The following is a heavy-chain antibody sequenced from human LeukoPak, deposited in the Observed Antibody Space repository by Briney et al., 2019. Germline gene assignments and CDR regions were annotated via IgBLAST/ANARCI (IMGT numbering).Heavy chain of an antibody. D-gene: IGHD3-3*01. CDR3: ATERSSGGDY. CDR2: ISSSSYT. CDR1: GFTFSDYY. V-gene: IGHV3-11*05. Sequence: GGSLRLSCAASGFTFSDYYMTWIRQAPGKGLVWISYISSSSYTKYADSVKGRFTISRDNAKNSLYLQMNSLRAEDTAFYYCATERSSGGDYWGQGTLVTVSS. J-gene: IGHJ4*02.